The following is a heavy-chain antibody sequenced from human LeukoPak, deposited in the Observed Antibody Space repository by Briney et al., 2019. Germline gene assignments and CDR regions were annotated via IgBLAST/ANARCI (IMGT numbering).Heavy chain of an antibody. J-gene: IGHJ3*02. D-gene: IGHD3-22*01. V-gene: IGHV4-59*01. CDR3: ARLVDYDNSGDPDIFDI. Sequence: PSETLSLTCIVSSGFISSYYWSWIRQTPGKGLGWIAFINYSGRIKYNPSLQSRVSISLDTSKNHFSLQLRSVMAVDTAVYYCARLVDYDNSGDPDIFDIWGQGTIVSIS. CDR2: INYSGRI. CDR1: SGFISSYY.